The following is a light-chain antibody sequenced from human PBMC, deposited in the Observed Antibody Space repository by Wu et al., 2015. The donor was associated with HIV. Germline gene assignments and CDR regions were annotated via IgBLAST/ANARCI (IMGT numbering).Light chain of an antibody. Sequence: DIQMTQSPSSLSASVGDRVTITCRTSQTLNNYLNWYQHKPGKAPKLLIYGASNLQSGVPSRFSGSGSGRDFTLTITSLQPEDFATYYCQQSFRTPHSFDQGTKLDIK. V-gene: IGKV1-39*01. CDR3: QQSFRTPHS. J-gene: IGKJ2*03. CDR2: GAS. CDR1: QTLNNY.